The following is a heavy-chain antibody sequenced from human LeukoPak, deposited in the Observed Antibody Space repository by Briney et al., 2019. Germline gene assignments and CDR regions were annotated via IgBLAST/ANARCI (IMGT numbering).Heavy chain of an antibody. CDR2: ISWNSGSI. Sequence: PGRSLRLSCAASGFTFDDYAMHWVRQAPGKGLEWVSGISWNSGSIGYADSVKGRITISRDNAKNSLYLQMNSLRAEDTALYYCAKALYGSGSYNLGTFDYWGQGTLVTVSS. J-gene: IGHJ4*02. CDR3: AKALYGSGSYNLGTFDY. D-gene: IGHD3-10*01. V-gene: IGHV3-9*01. CDR1: GFTFDDYA.